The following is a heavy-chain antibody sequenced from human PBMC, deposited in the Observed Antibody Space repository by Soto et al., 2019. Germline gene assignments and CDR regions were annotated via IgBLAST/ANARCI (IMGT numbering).Heavy chain of an antibody. V-gene: IGHV1-69*01. J-gene: IGHJ4*02. CDR2: IIPIFGTA. CDR1: GGTFSSYA. CDR3: ASEDLWRRHQSGYFPY. D-gene: IGHD3-3*01. Sequence: QVQLVQSGAEVKKPGSSVKVSCKASGGTFSSYAISWARQAPGQGLEWMGGIIPIFGTANYAQKFQGRVTITADESTSTAYMELSSLRSEDTAVYYCASEDLWRRHQSGYFPYWGQGTLVTVSS.